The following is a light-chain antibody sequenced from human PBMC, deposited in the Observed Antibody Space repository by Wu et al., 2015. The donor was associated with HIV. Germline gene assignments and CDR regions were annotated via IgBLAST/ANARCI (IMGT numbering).Light chain of an antibody. CDR1: QSVSSSY. CDR2: GAS. J-gene: IGKJ1*01. Sequence: EIVLTQSPGTLSLSPGERATLSCRASQSVSSSYLAWYQQKPGQAPRLLIYGASSRATGIPDRFSGSGSGTDFTLTISRLEPEDFAVYYCQQYGSSPWTFAKGPRWKSN. V-gene: IGKV3-20*01. CDR3: QQYGSSPWT.